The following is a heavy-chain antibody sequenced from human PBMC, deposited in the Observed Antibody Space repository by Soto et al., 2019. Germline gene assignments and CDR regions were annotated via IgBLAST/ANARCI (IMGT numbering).Heavy chain of an antibody. CDR1: GFSFTSNNW. D-gene: IGHD3-3*01. J-gene: IGHJ4*02. Sequence: PSETLSLTCAVSGFSFTSNNWWTWVRPPPGQGLEWIGEIYRTGSTNYNPSLKSRVTISLDKSENQFSLKVTSLTSDDTAVYYCAKTYYDFWIGYYVTFDYWGQGTLVTVSS. CDR3: AKTYYDFWIGYYVTFDY. CDR2: IYRTGST. V-gene: IGHV4-4*02.